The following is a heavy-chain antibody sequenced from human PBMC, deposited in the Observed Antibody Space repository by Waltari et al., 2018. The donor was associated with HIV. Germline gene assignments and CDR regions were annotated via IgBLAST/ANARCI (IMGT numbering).Heavy chain of an antibody. CDR2: IYPCDADT. J-gene: IGHJ3*01. CDR3: ARVRVGSDDAADV. V-gene: IGHV5-51*01. Sequence: DVQLVQSGAEVRKPGESLRISCKASAYSFTSYWIAWVRQMPGQGLEWMGAIYPCDADTRYCPAFKGQVSISADRSKKIVCMQWRRLEASDTAIYYCARVRVGSDDAADVWGQGTLVTVSS. D-gene: IGHD3-10*01. CDR1: AYSFTSYW.